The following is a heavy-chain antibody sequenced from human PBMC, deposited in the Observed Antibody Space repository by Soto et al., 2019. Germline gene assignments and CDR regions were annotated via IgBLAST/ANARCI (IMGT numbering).Heavy chain of an antibody. J-gene: IGHJ6*02. Sequence: ASVKVSCKASGYTFTNYYMHWLRQAPGQGLEWVGMIIPSGGSTSSAQKFQARVTMTRDTSTSTAYMELSSLRSEDTAVYYCARDLLKLARGSPYYYYGMDVWGQGTTVTVSS. D-gene: IGHD6-6*01. V-gene: IGHV1-46*01. CDR2: IIPSGGST. CDR3: ARDLLKLARGSPYYYYGMDV. CDR1: GYTFTNYY.